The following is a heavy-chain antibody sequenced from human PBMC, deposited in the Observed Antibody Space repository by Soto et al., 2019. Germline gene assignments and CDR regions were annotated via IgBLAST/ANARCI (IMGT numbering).Heavy chain of an antibody. V-gene: IGHV1-24*01. D-gene: IGHD6-19*01. CDR2: FDPEDGET. CDR3: ATGKASSGQWPDY. Sequence: ASVKVSCKVSGYTLTELSMHWVRQAPGKGLEWMGGFDPEDGETIYAQKFQGRVTMTEDTSTDTAYMELSSLRSEYTAVYYCATGKASSGQWPDYWGQGTLVTVSS. CDR1: GYTLTELS. J-gene: IGHJ4*02.